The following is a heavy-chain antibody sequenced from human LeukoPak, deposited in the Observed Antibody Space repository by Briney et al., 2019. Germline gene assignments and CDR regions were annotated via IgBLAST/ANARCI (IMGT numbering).Heavy chain of an antibody. CDR1: GFPFETNA. Sequence: PGGSLRLSCATSGFPFETNAMSWVRQAPGKGLEWVATIGNTETFYADSVTGRFPIPRDNSKNTVNLQMNRLRVEETAIYYCAKDWIQFNRVFDCFDSWGQGTLVTVSS. CDR3: AKDWIQFNRVFDCFDS. J-gene: IGHJ4*02. D-gene: IGHD5-18*01. CDR2: IGNTET. V-gene: IGHV3-23*01.